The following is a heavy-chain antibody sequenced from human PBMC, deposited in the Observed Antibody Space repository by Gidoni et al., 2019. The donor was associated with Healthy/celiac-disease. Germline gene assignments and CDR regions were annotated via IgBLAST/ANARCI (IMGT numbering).Heavy chain of an antibody. D-gene: IGHD1-1*01. V-gene: IGHV3-33*01. Sequence: QVQLVESGGGVVQPGRSLRLSCAASGFTFSRYGMHWVRQAPGKGLEWVAVIWYDGSNKYYADSVKGRFTISRDNSKNTLYLQMNSLRAEDTAVYYCARDGPNNWNDGGVFDYWGQGTLVTVSS. CDR2: IWYDGSNK. CDR3: ARDGPNNWNDGGVFDY. CDR1: GFTFSRYG. J-gene: IGHJ4*02.